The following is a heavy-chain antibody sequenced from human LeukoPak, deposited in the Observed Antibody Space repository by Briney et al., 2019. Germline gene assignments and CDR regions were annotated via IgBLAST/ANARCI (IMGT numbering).Heavy chain of an antibody. CDR1: GGSISSGGYY. V-gene: IGHV4-31*03. CDR2: IYYTGST. CDR3: ARASSRGSGEIY. J-gene: IGHJ4*02. D-gene: IGHD3-10*01. Sequence: SQTLSLTCTVSGGSISSGGYYWGWIRQYPGRGLDWIAYIYYTGSTYSNPSLESRVTISVDTSENQFSLRLRSVTAADTAVYYCARASSRGSGEIYWGQGTQVTVSP.